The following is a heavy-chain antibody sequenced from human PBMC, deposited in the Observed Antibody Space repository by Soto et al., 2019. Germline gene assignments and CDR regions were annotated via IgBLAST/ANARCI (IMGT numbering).Heavy chain of an antibody. CDR1: GFTFSSYS. CDR3: AREKDFWSGYYTYGMDV. D-gene: IGHD3-3*01. Sequence: SGGSLRLSCAASGFTFSSYSMNWVRQAPGKGLEWVSSISSSSSYIYYADSVKGRFTISRDNAKNSLYLQMNSLRAEDTAVYYCAREKDFWSGYYTYGMDVWGQGTTVTVSS. V-gene: IGHV3-21*01. CDR2: ISSSSSYI. J-gene: IGHJ6*02.